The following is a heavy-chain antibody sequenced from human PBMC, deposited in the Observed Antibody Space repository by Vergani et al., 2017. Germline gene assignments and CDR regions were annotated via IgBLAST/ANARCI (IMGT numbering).Heavy chain of an antibody. CDR3: ASFSSSTFDY. V-gene: IGHV4-59*01. D-gene: IGHD6-13*01. J-gene: IGHJ4*02. Sequence: QVQLQESGPGLVKASQTLSLTCSVSGGSISSYYWSWIRQPPGKGLEWIGYIYYSGSTNYNPSLKSRVTISVDTSKNQFSLKLSSVTAADTAVYYCASFSSSTFDYWGQGTLVTVSS. CDR1: GGSISSYY. CDR2: IYYSGST.